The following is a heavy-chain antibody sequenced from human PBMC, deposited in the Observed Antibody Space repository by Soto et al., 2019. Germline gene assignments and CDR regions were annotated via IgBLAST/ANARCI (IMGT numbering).Heavy chain of an antibody. CDR2: IYYSGST. J-gene: IGHJ1*01. D-gene: IGHD4-17*01. CDR1: GGSISSYY. Sequence: SETLSLTCTVSGGSISSYYWSWIRQPPGKGLEWIGYIYYSGSTNYNPSLKSRVTISVDTSKNQFSLKLSSVTAADTAVYYCARVGDDYGDYDAEYFQHWGQGTLVTVSS. CDR3: ARVGDDYGDYDAEYFQH. V-gene: IGHV4-59*01.